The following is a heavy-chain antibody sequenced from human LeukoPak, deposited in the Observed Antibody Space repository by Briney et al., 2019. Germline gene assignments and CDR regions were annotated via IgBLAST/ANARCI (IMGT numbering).Heavy chain of an antibody. J-gene: IGHJ4*02. CDR2: ISGSGGST. CDR1: GFTFSSYA. D-gene: IGHD3-3*01. CDR3: AKGEWLPSYYFDY. Sequence: GGSLRLSCAASGFTFSSYAMSWVRQAPGKGLEWVSAISGSGGSTYYADSVKGRYTISRDNSKNTLYLQMNSLRAEDTAVYYCAKGEWLPSYYFDYWGQGTLVTVSS. V-gene: IGHV3-23*01.